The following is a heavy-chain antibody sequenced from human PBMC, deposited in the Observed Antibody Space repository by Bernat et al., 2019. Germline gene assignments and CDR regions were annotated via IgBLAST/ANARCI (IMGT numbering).Heavy chain of an antibody. Sequence: EEQLLESGGGLVQPGGSLRLSCAASGFTFSSYAMSWVRQAPGKGLEWVSAITGSGRSTYYADSVKGRFTISRDNSKNTLYLQMNSLRVEDTAVYYCPFWLVGFWGQGTLVTVSS. J-gene: IGHJ4*02. CDR2: ITGSGRST. D-gene: IGHD6-6*01. V-gene: IGHV3-23*01. CDR3: PFWLVGF. CDR1: GFTFSSYA.